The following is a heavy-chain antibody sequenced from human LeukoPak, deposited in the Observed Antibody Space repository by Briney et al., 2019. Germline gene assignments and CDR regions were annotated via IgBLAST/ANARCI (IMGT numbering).Heavy chain of an antibody. CDR1: GFTFSSYW. CDR3: ARPLTRITIFGVVIIDAFDI. D-gene: IGHD3-3*01. J-gene: IGHJ3*02. CDR2: INSDGSST. V-gene: IGHV3-74*01. Sequence: LGGSLRLSCAASGFTFSSYWMHWVRQAPGKGLVWVSRINSDGSSTSYADSVKGRFTISRDNAKNTLYLQMNSLRAEDTAVYYCARPLTRITIFGVVIIDAFDIWGQGTMVTVSS.